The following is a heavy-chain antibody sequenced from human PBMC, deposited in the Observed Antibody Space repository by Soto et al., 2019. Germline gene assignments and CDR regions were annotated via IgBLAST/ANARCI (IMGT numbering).Heavy chain of an antibody. V-gene: IGHV5-51*01. J-gene: IGHJ4*02. CDR2: IYPGDSDT. CDR3: ARRGSSGWYVAPLDY. CDR1: GYDFNTYW. Sequence: GESLKISCKTSGYDFNTYWIGWVRQMPAKGLEWMGIIYPGDSDTKYSPSFQGQVTSSADKAISTAYLQWSGLTASDTATYYCARRGSSGWYVAPLDYWGQGTLVTVSS. D-gene: IGHD6-19*01.